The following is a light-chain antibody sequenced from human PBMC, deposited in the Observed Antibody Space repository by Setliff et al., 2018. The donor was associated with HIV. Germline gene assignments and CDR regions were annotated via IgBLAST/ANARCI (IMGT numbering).Light chain of an antibody. J-gene: IGLJ3*02. V-gene: IGLV2-14*01. CDR1: SSDVGGYNF. CDR2: EVS. Sequence: QSALTQPASVSGSPGQSITISCTGTSSDVGGYNFVSWYQQHPGKAPKLILYEVSNRPSGVSNRFSGSKSGNTASLTISGLQAEDEADYYCSSYTSSFTLGGVFGGGTKVTVL. CDR3: SSYTSSFTLGGV.